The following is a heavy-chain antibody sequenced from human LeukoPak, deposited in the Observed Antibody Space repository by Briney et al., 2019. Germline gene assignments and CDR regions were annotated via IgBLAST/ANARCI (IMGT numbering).Heavy chain of an antibody. CDR3: ARGSQYYYDSSGYYDY. CDR2: INYSGST. CDR1: GGSFSGYY. Sequence: SETLSLTCAVYGGSFSGYYWSWIRQPPGKGLEWIGEINYSGSTNYNPSLKSRVTISVDTSKNQFSLKLSSVTAADTAVYYCARGSQYYYDSSGYYDYWGQGTLVTVSS. V-gene: IGHV4-34*01. J-gene: IGHJ4*02. D-gene: IGHD3-22*01.